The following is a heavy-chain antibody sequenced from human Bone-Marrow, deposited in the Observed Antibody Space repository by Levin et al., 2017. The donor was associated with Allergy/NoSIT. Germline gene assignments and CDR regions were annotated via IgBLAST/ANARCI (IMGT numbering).Heavy chain of an antibody. V-gene: IGHV3-15*07. D-gene: IGHD2-15*01. CDR2: IKSKTDGGTT. Sequence: PGGSLRLSCAASGFTFSNAWMNWVRQAPGKGLEWVGRIKSKTDGGTTDYAAPVKGRFTISRDDSKNTLYLQMNSLKTEDTAVYYCTTHRIRYCSGGSCYLYYFDYWGQGTLVTVSS. CDR3: TTHRIRYCSGGSCYLYYFDY. CDR1: GFTFSNAW. J-gene: IGHJ4*02.